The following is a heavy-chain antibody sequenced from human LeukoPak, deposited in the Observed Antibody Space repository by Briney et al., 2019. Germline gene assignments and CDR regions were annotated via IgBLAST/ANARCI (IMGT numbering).Heavy chain of an antibody. Sequence: ASVKVSCKASGYTFTSYGISGVRQAPGQGLEWMGWISAYNGNTNDAQKLQGRVTMTTDTSTSTAYMELRSLRSDDPAVYYCARDPPEYYDFWSGYGGLDVWGQGTTVTVSS. CDR2: ISAYNGNT. CDR1: GYTFTSYG. V-gene: IGHV1-18*01. CDR3: ARDPPEYYDFWSGYGGLDV. J-gene: IGHJ6*02. D-gene: IGHD3-3*01.